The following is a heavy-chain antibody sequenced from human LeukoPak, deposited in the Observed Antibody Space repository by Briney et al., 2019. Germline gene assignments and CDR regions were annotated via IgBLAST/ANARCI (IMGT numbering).Heavy chain of an antibody. Sequence: QSGGSLRLSCAASGFTFSSYAMSWVRQAPGKGLEWVSSISGGGSSTYYADSVKGRFTISRDNAKNSLYLQMNRLRAEETAVCYCAKGVLFWFGELPQFDHWGQGTLVTVSS. V-gene: IGHV3-23*01. J-gene: IGHJ4*02. CDR2: ISGGGSST. CDR3: AKGVLFWFGELPQFDH. D-gene: IGHD3-10*01. CDR1: GFTFSSYA.